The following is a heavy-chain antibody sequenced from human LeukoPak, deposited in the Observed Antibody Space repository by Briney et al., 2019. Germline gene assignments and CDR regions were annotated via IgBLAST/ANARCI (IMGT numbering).Heavy chain of an antibody. CDR2: IYYSGST. J-gene: IGHJ4*02. CDR3: ARTVFWVVKYYFDY. V-gene: IGHV4-31*03. CDR1: GASISSGGYY. D-gene: IGHD3-9*01. Sequence: SETLSLTCTVSGASISSGGYYWIWIRQHPGKGLEWIGYIYYSGSTYYNPSLKSRVTISVDTSKNQFSLKLSSVTAADTSVYYCARTVFWVVKYYFDYWGQGTLVTVSS.